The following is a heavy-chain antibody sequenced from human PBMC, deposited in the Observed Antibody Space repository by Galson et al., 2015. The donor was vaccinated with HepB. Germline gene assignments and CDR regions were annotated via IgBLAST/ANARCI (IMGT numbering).Heavy chain of an antibody. CDR1: GFTFSSYA. J-gene: IGHJ4*02. V-gene: IGHV3-30*04. D-gene: IGHD6-13*01. CDR2: ISYDGSNK. Sequence: SLRLSCAASGFTFSSYAMHWVRQAPGKGLEWVAVISYDGSNKYYADSVKGRFTISRDNSKNTLYLQMNSLRAEDTAVYYCAPYSSSWYYFDYWGQGTLVTVSS. CDR3: APYSSSWYYFDY.